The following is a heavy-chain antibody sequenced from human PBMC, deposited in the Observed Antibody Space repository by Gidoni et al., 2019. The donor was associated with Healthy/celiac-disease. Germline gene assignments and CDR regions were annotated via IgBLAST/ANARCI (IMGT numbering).Heavy chain of an antibody. J-gene: IGHJ6*03. D-gene: IGHD3-10*01. CDR1: GFTFSSYA. Sequence: QVQLVESGGGVVQPGRSLRLSCAASGFTFSSYAMHWVRQAPGKGLEWVAVISYDGSNKYYADSVKGRFTISRDNSKNTLYLQMNSLRAEDTAVYYRAREEGSYYNKYYYYYMDVWGKGTTVTVSS. CDR2: ISYDGSNK. CDR3: AREEGSYYNKYYYYYMDV. V-gene: IGHV3-30-3*01.